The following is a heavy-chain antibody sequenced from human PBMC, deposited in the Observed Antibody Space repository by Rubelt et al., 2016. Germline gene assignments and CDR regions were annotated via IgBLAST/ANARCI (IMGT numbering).Heavy chain of an antibody. J-gene: IGHJ6*02. CDR1: GFTFSSYW. CDR2: IKGEGTDK. Sequence: VQLEESGGGVVQPGRSLRLSCAASGFTFSSYWMTWVRQAPGKGLEWVANIKGEGTDKYYVDSVKGRFHISRDNAKNSLYLQMNSLRAEDTAVYYCARGIVGATRSSYYGMDVWGQGTTVTVSS. CDR3: ARGIVGATRSSYYGMDV. V-gene: IGHV3-7*01. D-gene: IGHD1-26*01.